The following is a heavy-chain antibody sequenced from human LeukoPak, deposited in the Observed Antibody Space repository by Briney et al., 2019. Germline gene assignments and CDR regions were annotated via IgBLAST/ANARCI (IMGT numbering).Heavy chain of an antibody. CDR3: ARDYLRSGSFDY. D-gene: IGHD3-22*01. CDR2: IYSGGST. V-gene: IGHV3-53*01. J-gene: IGHJ4*02. CDR1: GFTVSSNY. Sequence: GGSLRLSCAASGFTVSSNYMSWVRQAPGKGLEWVSVIYSGGSTYYADSVKGRFTISRDNSKNTLYLQMNSLRAEDTAVYYCARDYLRSGSFDYWGQGTLVTVSS.